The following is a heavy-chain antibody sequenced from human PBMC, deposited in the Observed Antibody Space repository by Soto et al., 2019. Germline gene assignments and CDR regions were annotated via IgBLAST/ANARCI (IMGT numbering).Heavy chain of an antibody. D-gene: IGHD2-2*02. CDR1: GFTFSSYA. CDR2: ISYDGSNK. J-gene: IGHJ4*02. V-gene: IGHV3-30-3*01. CDR3: ARDPLYCSSTSCYTGYYFDY. Sequence: QAGGSLRLSCAASGFTFSSYAMHWVRQAPGKGLEWVAVISYDGSNKYYADSVKGRFTISRDNSKNTLYLQMNSLRAEDTAVYYCARDPLYCSSTSCYTGYYFDYWGQGTLVTVSS.